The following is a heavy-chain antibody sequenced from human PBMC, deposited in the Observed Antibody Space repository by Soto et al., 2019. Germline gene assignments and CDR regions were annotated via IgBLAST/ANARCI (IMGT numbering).Heavy chain of an antibody. J-gene: IGHJ4*02. V-gene: IGHV3-33*01. CDR1: GFTFSSYA. CDR3: ARDFSMVIVAPGE. Sequence: PGGSLRLSCAASGFTFSSYAMHWVRQAPGKGLEWVGFIWYDGSNTFYAESVKGRFTISRDNSKNTVYLQINALRAEDTAVYYCARDFSMVIVAPGEWGQGTLVTVSS. CDR2: IWYDGSNT. D-gene: IGHD5-12*01.